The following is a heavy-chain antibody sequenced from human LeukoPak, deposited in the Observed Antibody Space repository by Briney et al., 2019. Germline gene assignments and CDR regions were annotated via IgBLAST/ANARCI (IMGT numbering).Heavy chain of an antibody. D-gene: IGHD5-18*01. J-gene: IGHJ4*02. CDR1: GVTFNTFA. V-gene: IGHV1-18*01. CDR2: ISAYNGGT. CDR3: ARDRRYPYEEPNDY. Sequence: EASVKVSCKASGVTFNTFAVAWVRQAPGQGLEWMGWISAYNGGTNYAQKFQGRLTMTTDTSTTTAYMELRGLRSDDTALYYCARDRRYPYEEPNDYWGQGSLVTVSS.